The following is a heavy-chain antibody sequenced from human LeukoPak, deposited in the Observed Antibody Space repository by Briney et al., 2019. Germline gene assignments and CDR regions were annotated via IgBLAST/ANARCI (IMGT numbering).Heavy chain of an antibody. CDR2: INHSGST. D-gene: IGHD6-19*01. CDR3: ARVSKQWLVRVYYFDY. V-gene: IGHV4-34*01. Sequence: WETLSLTCAVYGGSFSGYYWSWIRQPPAKGLEWFGEINHSGSTNYNASLKSRVTISVDTSKNQFTLKLSSVTAAATAVYYCARVSKQWLVRVYYFDYWGQGTLVTVSS. CDR1: GGSFSGYY. J-gene: IGHJ4*02.